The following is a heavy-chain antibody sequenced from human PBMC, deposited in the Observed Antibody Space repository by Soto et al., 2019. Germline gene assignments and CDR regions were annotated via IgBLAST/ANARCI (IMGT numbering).Heavy chain of an antibody. J-gene: IGHJ4*02. V-gene: IGHV3-15*01. Sequence: AGGSLRLSCAASGFTFSNAWMSWVRQAPGKGLEWVGRIKSKTDGGTTDYAAPVKGRFTISRDDSKNTLYLQMNSLKTEDTAVYYCTTETTVTRAFDYWGQGTLVTVSS. CDR1: GFTFSNAW. D-gene: IGHD4-17*01. CDR2: IKSKTDGGTT. CDR3: TTETTVTRAFDY.